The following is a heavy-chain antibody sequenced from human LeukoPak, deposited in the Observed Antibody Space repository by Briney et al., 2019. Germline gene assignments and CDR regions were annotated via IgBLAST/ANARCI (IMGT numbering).Heavy chain of an antibody. D-gene: IGHD3-10*01. Sequence: GGSLRLSCAASGFTSSSYGIHWVHQAPGKGLEWVAVIWYDGSNKSYADSVKGRFTISRDSSKNTLYLQMNSLRAEDTAVYYCAGDPGSYYRYYYYGMDVWAKGPRSPSP. CDR1: GFTSSSYG. CDR3: AGDPGSYYRYYYYGMDV. CDR2: IWYDGSNK. V-gene: IGHV3-33*01. J-gene: IGHJ6*02.